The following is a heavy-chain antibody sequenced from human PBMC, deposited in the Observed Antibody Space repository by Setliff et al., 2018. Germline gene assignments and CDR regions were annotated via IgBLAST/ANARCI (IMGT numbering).Heavy chain of an antibody. J-gene: IGHJ6*02. Sequence: ASVKVSCKASGNSFSSFSITWVRQAPGQSLEWMGWITAGNGDTKYSQKFQGRITITRDTSASTFYMELSSLTSEDTALYSCAASVGGAPYCYGLDVWGQGTTVTVSS. CDR3: AASVGGAPYCYGLDV. D-gene: IGHD2-15*01. V-gene: IGHV1-3*01. CDR2: ITAGNGDT. CDR1: GNSFSSFS.